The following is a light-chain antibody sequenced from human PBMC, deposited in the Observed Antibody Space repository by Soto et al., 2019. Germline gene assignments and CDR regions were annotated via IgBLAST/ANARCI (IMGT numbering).Light chain of an antibody. V-gene: IGKV3D-15*01. CDR1: QSVSSN. CDR2: GAP. CDR3: QQYNNWPRT. J-gene: IGKJ1*01. Sequence: EIVMTQSPATLSVSPGERAPLSCRARQSVSSNYLAWSQPKPGQDPRPLNHGAPSRATGIPARFSGSGSGTDFTLTISSLQSEDFAVYYCQQYNNWPRTVGQGTKG.